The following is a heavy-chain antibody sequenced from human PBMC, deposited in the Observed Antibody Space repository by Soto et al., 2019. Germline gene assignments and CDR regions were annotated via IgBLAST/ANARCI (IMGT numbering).Heavy chain of an antibody. J-gene: IGHJ5*02. CDR2: INHSGST. CDR3: ARRRGYSYGDTRFDP. Sequence: SETLSLTCAVYGGSFSGYYWSWIRQPPGKGLEWIGEINHSGSTNYNPSLKSRVTISVDTSKNQFSLKLSSVTAADTAVYYCARRRGYSYGDTRFDPWGQGTLVTVSS. D-gene: IGHD5-18*01. V-gene: IGHV4-34*01. CDR1: GGSFSGYY.